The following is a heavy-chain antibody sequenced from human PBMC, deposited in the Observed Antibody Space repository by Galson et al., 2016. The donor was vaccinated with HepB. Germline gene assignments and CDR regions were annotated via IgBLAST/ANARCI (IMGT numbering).Heavy chain of an antibody. CDR3: VRAVPNWNYGMDV. D-gene: IGHD1-1*01. CDR2: IFYRSQWHN. V-gene: IGHV6-1*01. Sequence: CAISGDSVSSNSTAWMWIRQSPSRGLEWLGRIFYRSQWHNNYAESVKSRITITPGTSKNQFSLQLNSVTPEDTAVFYCVRAVPNWNYGMDVWGQGTTVTVSS. J-gene: IGHJ6*02. CDR1: GDSVSSNSTA.